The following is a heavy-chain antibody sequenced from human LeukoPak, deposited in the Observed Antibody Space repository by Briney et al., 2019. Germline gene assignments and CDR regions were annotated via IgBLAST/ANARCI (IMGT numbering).Heavy chain of an antibody. V-gene: IGHV3-33*08. CDR1: GFTFSSYG. CDR2: IRYDGTNK. CDR3: ARRSSSGWYPDYCYYYMDV. J-gene: IGHJ6*03. Sequence: PGRSLRLSCAASGFTFSSYGMHWVRQAPGKGLEWVAFIRYDGTNKYYADSVKGRFTISRDNSKNTLYLKMNSLRGEDTAVYYCARRSSSGWYPDYCYYYMDVWGKGTTVTISS. D-gene: IGHD6-19*01.